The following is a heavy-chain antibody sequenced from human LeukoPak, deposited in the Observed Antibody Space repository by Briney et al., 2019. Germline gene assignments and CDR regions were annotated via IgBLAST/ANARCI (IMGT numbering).Heavy chain of an antibody. CDR2: VSSSGSTI. CDR3: AKDAIAAAGDYYYYYMDV. J-gene: IGHJ6*03. D-gene: IGHD6-13*01. CDR1: GFTFSSNW. V-gene: IGHV3-48*04. Sequence: GGSLRLSCAASGFTFSSNWMSWVRQAPGKGLEWVSYVSSSGSTIYYADSVKGRFTISRDNAKNSLYLQMNSLRAEDMALYYCAKDAIAAAGDYYYYYMDVWGKGTTVTVSS.